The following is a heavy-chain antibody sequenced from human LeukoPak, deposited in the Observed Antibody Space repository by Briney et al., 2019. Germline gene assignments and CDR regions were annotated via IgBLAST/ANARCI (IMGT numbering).Heavy chain of an antibody. Sequence: GGSLRLSCAVSGFTSSDYSMNWVRQPPGKGLEWISYISTGGQTIYYADSVEGRFTISRDNAKKSLYLQMNSLRAEDTAVYYCARGPPLFDPWGQGTLVTVSS. CDR3: ARGPPLFDP. V-gene: IGHV3-48*01. CDR1: GFTSSDYS. J-gene: IGHJ5*02. CDR2: ISTGGQTI.